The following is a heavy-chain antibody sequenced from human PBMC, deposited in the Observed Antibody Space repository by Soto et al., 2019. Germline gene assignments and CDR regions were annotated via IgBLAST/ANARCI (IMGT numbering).Heavy chain of an antibody. D-gene: IGHD2-21*02. CDR1: GGSFSGYY. J-gene: IGHJ5*02. Sequence: PSETLSLTCAVYGGSFSGYYWSWIRQPPGKGLEWIGEINHSGSTNYNPSLKSRVTISVDTSKNQFSLKLSSVTAADTAVYYCAREGVVTAISKNWFDPWGQGTLVTVS. CDR2: INHSGST. CDR3: AREGVVTAISKNWFDP. V-gene: IGHV4-34*01.